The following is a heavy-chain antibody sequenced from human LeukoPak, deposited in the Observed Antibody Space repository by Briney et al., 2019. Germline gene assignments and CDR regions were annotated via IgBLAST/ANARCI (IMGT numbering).Heavy chain of an antibody. CDR2: MSYDGSNK. CDR1: GFTFSNYA. V-gene: IGHV3-30-3*01. Sequence: GGSLRLSCAASGFTFSNYAMHWVRQAPGKGLEWVAVMSYDGSNKYYADSVKGRFTISRDNSKDTLYLQMSSLRTEDTAVYYCARDRTAASWSGSFDHWGQGTLVTVSS. J-gene: IGHJ4*02. D-gene: IGHD3/OR15-3a*01. CDR3: ARDRTAASWSGSFDH.